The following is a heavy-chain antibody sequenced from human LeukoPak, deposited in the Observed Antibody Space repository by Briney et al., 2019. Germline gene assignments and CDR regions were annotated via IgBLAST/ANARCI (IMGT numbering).Heavy chain of an antibody. D-gene: IGHD2-15*01. J-gene: IGHJ5*02. V-gene: IGHV4-59*08. CDR1: GGSISSYY. Sequence: SETLSLTCTVSGGSISSYYWSWIRQPPGKGLEWIGYIYYSGSTNYNPSLKSRVTISVDTSKNQFSLKLSSVTAADTAVYYSARTEGYCSGGSCYSFAPWGQRTLVTVSP. CDR3: ARTEGYCSGGSCYSFAP. CDR2: IYYSGST.